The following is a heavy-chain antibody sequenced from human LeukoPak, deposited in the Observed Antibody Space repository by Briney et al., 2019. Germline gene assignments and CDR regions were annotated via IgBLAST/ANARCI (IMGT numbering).Heavy chain of an antibody. CDR1: GYTLTEFS. CDR3: ATVVAVATFDY. D-gene: IGHD6-19*01. J-gene: IGHJ4*02. V-gene: IGHV1-24*01. CDR2: FDPEDGET. Sequence: ASVKVSCKVSGYTLTEFSMHWVRQAPGKGLEWMGRFDPEDGETIYAQKFQGRVTMTEDTSTDTPYMDLSSLRSEDTALYYCATVVAVATFDYWGQGTLVTVSS.